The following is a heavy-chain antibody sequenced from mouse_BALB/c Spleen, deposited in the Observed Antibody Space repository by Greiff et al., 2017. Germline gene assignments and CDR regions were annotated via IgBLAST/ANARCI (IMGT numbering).Heavy chain of an antibody. CDR2: IDPETGGT. Sequence: VQLQQSGAELVRPGASVTLSCKASGYTFTDYEMHWVKQTPVHGLEWIGAIDPETGGTAYNQKFKGKATLTADKSSSTAYMELRSLTSEDSAVYYCTRSYDAWFAYWGQGTLVTVSA. CDR1: GYTFTDYE. J-gene: IGHJ3*01. D-gene: IGHD2-12*01. V-gene: IGHV1-15*01. CDR3: TRSYDAWFAY.